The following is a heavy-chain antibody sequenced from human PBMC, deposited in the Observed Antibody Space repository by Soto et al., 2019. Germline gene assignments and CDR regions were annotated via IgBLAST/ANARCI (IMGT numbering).Heavy chain of an antibody. CDR2: INIDGSTT. CDR1: GFTFSTYW. CDR3: ARVRNGDWYFDN. J-gene: IGHJ4*02. Sequence: EVQLVESGGGLVQPGGSLRLSCAASGFTFSTYWMHWVRQAPGKGLVWVSRINIDGSTTSYADFVKGRFTISRDNDKNTLYLQMNSLRDEYTAVYYCARVRNGDWYFDNWGQGTLVTISS. V-gene: IGHV3-74*01. D-gene: IGHD4-17*01.